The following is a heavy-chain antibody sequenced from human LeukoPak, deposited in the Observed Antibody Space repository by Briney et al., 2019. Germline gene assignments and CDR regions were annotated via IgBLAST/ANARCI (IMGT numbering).Heavy chain of an antibody. J-gene: IGHJ4*02. CDR1: GFTVSSNY. CDR2: ISGSGDTT. D-gene: IGHD1-1*01. Sequence: GGSLRLSCAASGFTVSSNYMGWVRQAPGKGLEWVSTISGSGDTTYYADSVKGRFTISRDNLKNTLYVQMNSLRVEDTAVYYCAKGHSAHGTGFDYWGQGTLVIVSS. V-gene: IGHV3-23*01. CDR3: AKGHSAHGTGFDY.